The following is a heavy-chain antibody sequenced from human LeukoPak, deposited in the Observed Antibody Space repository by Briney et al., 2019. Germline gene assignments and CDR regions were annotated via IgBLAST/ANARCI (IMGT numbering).Heavy chain of an antibody. J-gene: IGHJ4*02. Sequence: SETLSLTCTVPGGSISSYYWSWIRQPPGKGLEWIGYIYYSGSTNYNPSLKSRVTISVDTSKNQFSLKLSSVTAADTAVYYCARGGRYDSSGYLGYWGQGTLVTVSS. D-gene: IGHD3-22*01. V-gene: IGHV4-59*08. CDR1: GGSISSYY. CDR2: IYYSGST. CDR3: ARGGRYDSSGYLGY.